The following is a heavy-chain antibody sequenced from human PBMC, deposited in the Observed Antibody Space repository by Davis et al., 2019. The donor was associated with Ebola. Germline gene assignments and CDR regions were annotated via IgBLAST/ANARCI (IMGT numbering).Heavy chain of an antibody. D-gene: IGHD3-16*01. CDR2: IWYDGSNK. V-gene: IGHV3-33*01. CDR3: AREMFGTKDV. J-gene: IGHJ6*02. Sequence: GESLKISCAASGFTFSSYGMHWVRQAPGKGLEWVAVIWYDGSNKYYADSVKGRFAISRDNSKNTLYLQMNSLRAEDTAVYYCAREMFGTKDVWGQGTTVTVSS. CDR1: GFTFSSYG.